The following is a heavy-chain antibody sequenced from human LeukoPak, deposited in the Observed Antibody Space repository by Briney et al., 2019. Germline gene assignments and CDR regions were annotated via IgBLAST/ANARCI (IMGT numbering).Heavy chain of an antibody. V-gene: IGHV3-30*03. J-gene: IGHJ4*02. CDR3: AGSWFYRDYFEY. Sequence: GGSLRLSCLVSGFTFSRHGMHWVRQAPGKGLEWVAVIADHGNDRQYADSVEGRFTISRDNSKNTLYLQMNSLRVEDTAVYYCAGSWFYRDYFEYWGQGTLVTVSS. CDR2: IADHGNDR. CDR1: GFTFSRHG. D-gene: IGHD3-10*01.